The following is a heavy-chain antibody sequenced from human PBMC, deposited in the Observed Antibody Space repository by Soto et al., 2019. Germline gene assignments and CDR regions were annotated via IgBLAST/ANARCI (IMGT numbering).Heavy chain of an antibody. CDR2: ISSSSSYI. D-gene: IGHD3-9*01. Sequence: PGGSLSLCCAARGFTFRSYSMNWVGQAPGTGLEWVSSISSSSSYIYYADSVKGRFTISRDNAKNSLYLQMNSLRAEDTAVYYCARDLGPQMPYYDILTGPYGMAVCGQGT. V-gene: IGHV3-21*01. CDR1: GFTFRSYS. CDR3: ARDLGPQMPYYDILTGPYGMAV. J-gene: IGHJ6*02.